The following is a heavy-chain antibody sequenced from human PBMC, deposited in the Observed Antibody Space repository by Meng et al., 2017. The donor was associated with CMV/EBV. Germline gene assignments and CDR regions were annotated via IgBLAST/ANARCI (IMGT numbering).Heavy chain of an antibody. Sequence: SCTVSGGSISSYYWSWIRQPPGKGLEWIGYIYYSGSTNYNPSLKSRVTISVDTSKNQFSLKLSSVTAADTAVYYCARAYYDFWSGYFRNPNGMDVWGQGTTVTVSS. CDR1: GGSISSYY. V-gene: IGHV4-59*01. J-gene: IGHJ6*02. CDR2: IYYSGST. CDR3: ARAYYDFWSGYFRNPNGMDV. D-gene: IGHD3-3*01.